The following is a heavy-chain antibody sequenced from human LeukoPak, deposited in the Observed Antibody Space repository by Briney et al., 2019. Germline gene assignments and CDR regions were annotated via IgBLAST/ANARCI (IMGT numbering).Heavy chain of an antibody. D-gene: IGHD3-10*01. Sequence: GGSLRLSCAASGFTFSSYAMSWVRQAPGKGLEWVSAVSGTGGSTYYADSVEGRFTISRDNSKNTLYLQMNSLRAEDTAVYYCAKVGAMVRGAIDYWGQGTLVTVSS. J-gene: IGHJ4*02. CDR2: VSGTGGST. CDR3: AKVGAMVRGAIDY. V-gene: IGHV3-23*01. CDR1: GFTFSSYA.